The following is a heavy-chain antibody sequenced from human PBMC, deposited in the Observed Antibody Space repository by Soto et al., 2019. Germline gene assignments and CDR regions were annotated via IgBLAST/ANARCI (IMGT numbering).Heavy chain of an antibody. Sequence: QITLKESGPTLVKPTQTRTLTCTFSGFSLSTTGMGVGWIRQPPGKALEWLALTYWNNDNRYSPSLKSRLSITRDTSKNQVVLTMTNMSPVDTATYFCVHRRKIYDYVCGDYRYDCFDSWGQGSLVTVSS. CDR1: GFSLSTTGMG. CDR2: TYWNNDN. CDR3: VHRRKIYDYVCGDYRYDCFDS. V-gene: IGHV2-5*01. J-gene: IGHJ4*02. D-gene: IGHD3-16*02.